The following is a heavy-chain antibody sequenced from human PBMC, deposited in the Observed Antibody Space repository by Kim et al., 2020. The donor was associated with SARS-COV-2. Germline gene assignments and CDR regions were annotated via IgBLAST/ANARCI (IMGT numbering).Heavy chain of an antibody. D-gene: IGHD6-13*01. Sequence: GGSLRLSCTASGFTFGDYAMSWFRQAPGKGLEWVGFIRSKAYGGTTEYAASVKGRFTISRDDSKSIAYLQMNSLKTEDTAVYYCTRDTGYWQQLVSDYYYGMDVWGQGTTVTVSS. J-gene: IGHJ6*02. V-gene: IGHV3-49*03. CDR3: TRDTGYWQQLVSDYYYGMDV. CDR1: GFTFGDYA. CDR2: IRSKAYGGTT.